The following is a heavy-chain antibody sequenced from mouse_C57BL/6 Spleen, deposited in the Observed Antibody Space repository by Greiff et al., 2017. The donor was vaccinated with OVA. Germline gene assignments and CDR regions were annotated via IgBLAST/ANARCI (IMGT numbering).Heavy chain of an antibody. J-gene: IGHJ2*01. Sequence: VKLMESGAELVKPGASVKLSCKASGYTFTEYTIHWVKQRSGQGLEWIGWFYPGSGSIKYNEKFKDKATLTADKSSSTVYMELSRLTSEDSAVYFCARHDGANYGSPLFDYWGQGTTLTVSS. CDR1: GYTFTEYT. CDR3: ARHDGANYGSPLFDY. D-gene: IGHD1-1*01. V-gene: IGHV1-62-2*01. CDR2: FYPGSGSI.